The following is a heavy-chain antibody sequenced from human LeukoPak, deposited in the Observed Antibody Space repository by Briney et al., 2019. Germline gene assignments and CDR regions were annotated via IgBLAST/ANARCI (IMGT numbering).Heavy chain of an antibody. Sequence: ASVKVSCKASGYTFTSYYMHWVRQAPGQGLEWMGIINPSGGSTSYAQKFQGRVTMTRDTSTSTVYMELSSLRSGDTAVYYCARGGNYYDSSGYYYFIGYWGQGTLVTVSS. D-gene: IGHD3-22*01. CDR3: ARGGNYYDSSGYYYFIGY. J-gene: IGHJ4*02. CDR1: GYTFTSYY. V-gene: IGHV1-46*01. CDR2: INPSGGST.